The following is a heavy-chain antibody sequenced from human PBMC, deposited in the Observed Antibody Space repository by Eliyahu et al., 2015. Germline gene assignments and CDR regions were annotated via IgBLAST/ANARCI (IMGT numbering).Heavy chain of an antibody. CDR1: GFSFNVXG. J-gene: IGHJ4*02. V-gene: IGHV3-33*01. D-gene: IGHD2-8*01. CDR3: ARDRGCSNGICYSMDY. CDR2: IWYDGSAK. Sequence: QVQLVESGGGVVQPGRSLXISCXASGFSFNVXGMPWVRQAPGKGLEGVSTIWYDGSAKYYADSVEGRFTISRDNSKDTLYLQVDSLRAEDTAVYYCARDRGCSNGICYSMDYWGQGTLVTVSS.